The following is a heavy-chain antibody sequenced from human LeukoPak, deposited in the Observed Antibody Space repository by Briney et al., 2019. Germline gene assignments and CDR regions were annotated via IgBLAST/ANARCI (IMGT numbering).Heavy chain of an antibody. CDR1: GFTFSSYA. CDR3: ARDKAVAGPYYYYYYGMDV. Sequence: GGSLRLSCAASGFTFSSYAMHWVRQVPGKELEWVAVISYDGSNKYYADSVKGRFTISRDNSKNTLYLQMNSLRAEDTAVYYCARDKAVAGPYYYYYYGMDVWGQGTTVTVSS. CDR2: ISYDGSNK. V-gene: IGHV3-30-3*01. D-gene: IGHD6-19*01. J-gene: IGHJ6*02.